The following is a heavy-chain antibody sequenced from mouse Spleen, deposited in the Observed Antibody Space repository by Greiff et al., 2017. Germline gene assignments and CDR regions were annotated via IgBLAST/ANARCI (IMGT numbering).Heavy chain of an antibody. V-gene: IGHV3-6*01. CDR2: ISYDGSN. D-gene: IGHD4-1*01. CDR3: ARRNWDAYFDY. Sequence: ESGPGLVKPSQSLSLTCSVTGYSITSGYYWNWIRQFPGNKLEWMGYISYDGSNNYNPSLKNRISITRDTSKNQFFLKLNSVTTEDTATYYCARRNWDAYFDYWGQGTTLTVSS. J-gene: IGHJ2*01. CDR1: GYSITSGYY.